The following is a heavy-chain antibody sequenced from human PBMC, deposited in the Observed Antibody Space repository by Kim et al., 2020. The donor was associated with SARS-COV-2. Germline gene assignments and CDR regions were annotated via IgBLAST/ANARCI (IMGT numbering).Heavy chain of an antibody. D-gene: IGHD7-27*01. CDR3: ARGTSWASYYFDY. Sequence: NYNPSLKSRVTISVDTSQNYFSLKLSSVTAADTAVYYCARGTSWASYYFDYWGQGTLLTVSS. V-gene: IGHV4-61*03. J-gene: IGHJ4*02.